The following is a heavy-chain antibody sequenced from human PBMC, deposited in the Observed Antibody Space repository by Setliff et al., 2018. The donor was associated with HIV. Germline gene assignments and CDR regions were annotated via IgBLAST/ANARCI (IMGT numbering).Heavy chain of an antibody. D-gene: IGHD4-4*01. CDR2: IIPIFGTA. J-gene: IGHJ3*02. V-gene: IGHV1-69*13. CDR3: ARDRSNYVGLDAFDI. CDR1: GGTFSSYA. Sequence: SVKVSCKASGGTFSSYAISWVRQAPGQGLEWMGGIIPIFGTANYAQKFQGRVTITADESTSTAYMELSSPRSEDTAVYYCARDRSNYVGLDAFDIWGQGTMVTVSS.